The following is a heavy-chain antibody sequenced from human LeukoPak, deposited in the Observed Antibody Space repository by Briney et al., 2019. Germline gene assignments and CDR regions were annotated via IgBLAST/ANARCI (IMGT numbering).Heavy chain of an antibody. V-gene: IGHV3-7*01. J-gene: IGHJ4*02. CDR1: GFSFNSDW. CDR2: IKHDESEK. CDR3: TRRLDD. Sequence: GGSLRLSCAASGFSFNSDWMDWVRQAPGKGPEWVANIKHDESEKNYLDSVKGRFTISRDNAQNSLYLQMNGLRVEDTAVYYCTRRLDDWGQGTLVTVSS. D-gene: IGHD3-16*01.